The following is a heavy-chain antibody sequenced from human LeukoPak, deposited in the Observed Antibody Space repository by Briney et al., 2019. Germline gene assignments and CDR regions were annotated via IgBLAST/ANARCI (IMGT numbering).Heavy chain of an antibody. J-gene: IGHJ4*02. V-gene: IGHV3-23*01. Sequence: GGSLRLSCAASGFTFSTYAMSWVRQAPGQGLEWVSGISGSGGNTYYVDTVKGRFTISRDNPYNTLYLQMNSLRAEDTAVYYCAKGGKYSGSGSPDYWGQGTLVTVSS. CDR1: GFTFSTYA. CDR2: ISGSGGNT. D-gene: IGHD6-6*01. CDR3: AKGGKYSGSGSPDY.